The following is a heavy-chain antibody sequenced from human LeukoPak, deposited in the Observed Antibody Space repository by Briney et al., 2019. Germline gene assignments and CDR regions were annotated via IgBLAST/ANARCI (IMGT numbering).Heavy chain of an antibody. J-gene: IGHJ4*02. CDR1: GGSLSSSNW. D-gene: IGHD2-21*02. Sequence: SETLCLTCAVSGGSLSSSNWWSWVRQPPRKGLEWIGEIYHSGSTNSNPSLNSRVTISVDKSKNQFSLKLSSVPAADTAVYYCARTSFCGGDCLCYFDFWGRGTLVSVSS. V-gene: IGHV4-4*02. CDR3: ARTSFCGGDCLCYFDF. CDR2: IYHSGST.